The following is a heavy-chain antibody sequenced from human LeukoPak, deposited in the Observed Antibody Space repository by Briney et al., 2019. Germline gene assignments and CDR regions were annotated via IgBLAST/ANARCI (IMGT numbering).Heavy chain of an antibody. CDR2: INHSGST. CDR1: GGSFSGYY. CDR3: ARHLYVWGSYRP. D-gene: IGHD3-16*02. V-gene: IGHV4-34*01. Sequence: PSETLSLTCAVYGGSFSGYYWSWIRQPPGEGLEWIGEINHSGSTNYNPSLKSRVTISVDTSKNQFSLKLSSVTAADTAVYYCARHLYVWGSYRPWGQGTLVTVSS. J-gene: IGHJ5*02.